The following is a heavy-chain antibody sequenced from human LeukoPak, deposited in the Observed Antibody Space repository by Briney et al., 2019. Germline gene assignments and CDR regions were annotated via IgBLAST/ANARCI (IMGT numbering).Heavy chain of an antibody. D-gene: IGHD2-2*01. V-gene: IGHV3-73*01. J-gene: IGHJ4*02. CDR1: GFTFSGPA. CDR2: IRSKANSYAT. Sequence: GGSLKLSCAASGFTFSGPAMHWVRQASGKGLEWVGRIRSKANSYATAYDASVKGRFTISRDDSKNTAYPQMNSLKTEDTAVYYCTSRVVVPAAKYYFDYWGQGTLVTVSS. CDR3: TSRVVVPAAKYYFDY.